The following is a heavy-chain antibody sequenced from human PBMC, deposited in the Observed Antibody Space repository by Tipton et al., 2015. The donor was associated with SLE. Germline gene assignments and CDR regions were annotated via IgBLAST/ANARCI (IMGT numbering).Heavy chain of an antibody. J-gene: IGHJ6*02. Sequence: QSGAEVKKPGASVKVSCKASGYTFTSYDFHWVRQATGQGLEWMGCMNPHSGYTGYAQKFQGRVTMTRNTSISTAYMELSSLKSDDTAVYYCARGPQGTSYGMDVWGQGTTVTVSS. D-gene: IGHD2-8*01. CDR1: GYTFTSYD. V-gene: IGHV1-8*01. CDR2: MNPHSGYT. CDR3: ARGPQGTSYGMDV.